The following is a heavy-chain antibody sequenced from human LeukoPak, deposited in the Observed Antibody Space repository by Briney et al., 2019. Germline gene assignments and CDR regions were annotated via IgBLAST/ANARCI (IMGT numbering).Heavy chain of an antibody. CDR2: INPSAGST. J-gene: IGHJ3*02. V-gene: IGHV1-46*01. CDR3: ARESLGSYKTVVIVARGHDAFDM. Sequence: ASVKVSCKASGYTFTKYYIHWVRQAPGQGLEWMGIINPSAGSTNYAQKFQGRVTLTRDMSTSTVYMNVSNLRSEDTAVYYCARESLGSYKTVVIVARGHDAFDMWGQGTMVTVSS. CDR1: GYTFTKYY. D-gene: IGHD3-22*01.